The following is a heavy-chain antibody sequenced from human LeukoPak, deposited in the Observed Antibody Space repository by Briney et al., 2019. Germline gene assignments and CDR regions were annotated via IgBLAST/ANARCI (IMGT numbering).Heavy chain of an antibody. V-gene: IGHV3-30*18. CDR2: ISYDGSNK. J-gene: IGHJ4*02. CDR3: AKDRYSSGWYYFDH. CDR1: GFTFSSYG. D-gene: IGHD6-19*01. Sequence: PGGSLRLSCAASGFTFSSYGMHWVRQAPGKGLEWVAVISYDGSNKYYADSVKGRFTISRDNSKNTLYLQMNSLRAEDTAVYYCAKDRYSSGWYYFDHWGQGTLVTVSS.